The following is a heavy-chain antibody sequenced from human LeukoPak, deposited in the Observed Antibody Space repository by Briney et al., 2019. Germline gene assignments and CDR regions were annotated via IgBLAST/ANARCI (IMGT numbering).Heavy chain of an antibody. CDR1: GFTFSSYA. Sequence: PGGSLRLSCSASGFTFSSYAMHWVRQAPGKGLEYVSAISSNGGSTYYADSVKGRFTISRDNSKNTLYLQMSSLRAEDTAVYYCVKDGLGDFWSGYYTDDAFDIWGQGTMVTVSS. CDR2: ISSNGGST. CDR3: VKDGLGDFWSGYYTDDAFDI. V-gene: IGHV3-64D*06. D-gene: IGHD3-3*01. J-gene: IGHJ3*02.